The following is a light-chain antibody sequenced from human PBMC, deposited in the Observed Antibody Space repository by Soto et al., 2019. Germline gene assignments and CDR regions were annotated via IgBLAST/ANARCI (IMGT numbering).Light chain of an antibody. Sequence: QSVLTQPASVSGSPGQSITIPCTGTSSDVGGFDYVSWYQQYPGRAPKLLIYEVTTRPSRISNRFSGSKSGNTASLTISGLQAEDEAAYYCSSYTRSGTLVFGGGTKLTVL. CDR1: SSDVGGFDY. CDR3: SSYTRSGTLV. V-gene: IGLV2-14*01. J-gene: IGLJ2*01. CDR2: EVT.